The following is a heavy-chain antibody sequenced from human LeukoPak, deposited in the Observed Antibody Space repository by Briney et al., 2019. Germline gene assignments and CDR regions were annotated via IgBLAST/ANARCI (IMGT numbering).Heavy chain of an antibody. CDR1: GGSISSRSYY. Sequence: SETLSLTCTVSGGSISSRSYYWGWIRQPPGKGLEWIGSIYYTGSTYYNPSLKSRVTMSVDTSKNQFSLKLSSVTAADTAVYYCARVIGYCGGDCYSGDQYYYYYYYMDVWGKGTTVTISS. J-gene: IGHJ6*03. CDR3: ARVIGYCGGDCYSGDQYYYYYYYMDV. D-gene: IGHD2-21*02. V-gene: IGHV4-39*07. CDR2: IYYTGST.